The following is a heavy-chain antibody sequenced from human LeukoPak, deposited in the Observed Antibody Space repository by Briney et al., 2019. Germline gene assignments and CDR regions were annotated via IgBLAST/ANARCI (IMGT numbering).Heavy chain of an antibody. Sequence: GGSLRLSCAASGFTFSNYWMSWVRQAPGKGLEWVANIKQDGSEEYYVDSVKGRFTISRDNAKNSLYLQMNSLRAEDTAVYYCARLNWGYYYYGMDVWGQGTTVTVSS. D-gene: IGHD7-27*01. CDR1: GFTFSNYW. V-gene: IGHV3-7*02. CDR2: IKQDGSEE. J-gene: IGHJ6*02. CDR3: ARLNWGYYYYGMDV.